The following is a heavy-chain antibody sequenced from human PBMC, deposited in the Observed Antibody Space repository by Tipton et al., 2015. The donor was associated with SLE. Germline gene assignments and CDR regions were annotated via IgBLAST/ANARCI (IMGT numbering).Heavy chain of an antibody. J-gene: IGHJ5*02. CDR1: GGSVSSYY. CDR3: ARRIDTLERGGVWLDP. D-gene: IGHD3-10*01. V-gene: IGHV4-59*02. CDR2: IDYNGDT. Sequence: TLSLTCTVSGGSVSSYYWSWIRQPPGKGLEWIGQIDYNGDTNYNPSLKSRVTISSDTSQNQFSLKVTSVTADDTADYYCARRIDTLERGGVWLDPWGQGTPVIVAS.